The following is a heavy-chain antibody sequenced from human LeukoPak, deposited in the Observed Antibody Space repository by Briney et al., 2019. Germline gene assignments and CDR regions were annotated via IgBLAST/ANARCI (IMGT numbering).Heavy chain of an antibody. CDR2: IYYSGST. D-gene: IGHD5-12*01. J-gene: IGHJ4*02. Sequence: SETLSLTCTVSGGSISSSSYYCGWIRQPPGKGLEWIGSIYYSGSTYYNPSLKSRVTISVDTSKNQFSLKLSSVTAADTAVYYCARRSVDIVATIVDYWGQGTLVTVSS. V-gene: IGHV4-39*01. CDR3: ARRSVDIVATIVDY. CDR1: GGSISSSSYY.